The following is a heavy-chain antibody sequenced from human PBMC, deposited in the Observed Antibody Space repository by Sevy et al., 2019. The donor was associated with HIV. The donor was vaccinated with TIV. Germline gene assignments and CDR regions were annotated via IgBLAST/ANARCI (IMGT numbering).Heavy chain of an antibody. D-gene: IGHD6-13*01. CDR1: GFTFSTYW. Sequence: PGGSLRLSCAASGFTFSTYWMHWVRQAPGKGLEWVANINQGGSEKYYVDSVKGRFTISRDNAKNSLFLQMNSLRAEDMAVYYCARALAASASSWGQGALVTVSS. CDR3: ARALAASASS. CDR2: INQGGSEK. V-gene: IGHV3-7*01. J-gene: IGHJ5*02.